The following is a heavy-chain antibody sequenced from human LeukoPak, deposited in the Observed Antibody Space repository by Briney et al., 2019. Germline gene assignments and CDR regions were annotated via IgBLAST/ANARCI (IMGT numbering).Heavy chain of an antibody. J-gene: IGHJ4*02. V-gene: IGHV4-39*07. CDR1: GGTMRSSSYY. D-gene: IGHD2-15*01. Sequence: SETLSLTCDVSGGTMRSSSYYWGWIRQPPGKGLEWIGNIYYSGSTYYNPSLKSRVTISVDTSKNQFSLKLSSVTAADTALYFCARLIPDIVVVIAAGHFDYWGQGTLVTVSS. CDR2: IYYSGST. CDR3: ARLIPDIVVVIAAGHFDY.